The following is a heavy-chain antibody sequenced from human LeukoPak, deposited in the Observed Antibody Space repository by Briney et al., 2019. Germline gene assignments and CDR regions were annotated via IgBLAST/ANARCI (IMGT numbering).Heavy chain of an antibody. CDR3: ARHDCGGGCFSRPNYYFDS. CDR1: GCSISSSSYY. CDR2: ISYSGST. D-gene: IGHD2-21*02. J-gene: IGHJ4*02. Sequence: SETLSLTCTVSGCSISSSSYYWGWIRQLPGKGLEWIASISYSGSTFYNPSLKSRITLSVDTSKNQFSLQLRSVTAADTAVYYCARHDCGGGCFSRPNYYFDSWGQGTLVTVSS. V-gene: IGHV4-39*01.